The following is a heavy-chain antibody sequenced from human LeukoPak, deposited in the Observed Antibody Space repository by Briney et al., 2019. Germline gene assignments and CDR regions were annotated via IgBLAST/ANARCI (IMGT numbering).Heavy chain of an antibody. Sequence: SVKVSCKASGYTFTSYAISWVRQAPGQGLEWMGGIIPIFGTANYAQKFQGRVTITADESTSTAYMELSSLRSEDTAVYYCARGRDYDSSGYSYYFDYWGQGTLVTVSS. D-gene: IGHD3-22*01. CDR1: GYTFTSYA. V-gene: IGHV1-69*13. CDR2: IIPIFGTA. CDR3: ARGRDYDSSGYSYYFDY. J-gene: IGHJ4*02.